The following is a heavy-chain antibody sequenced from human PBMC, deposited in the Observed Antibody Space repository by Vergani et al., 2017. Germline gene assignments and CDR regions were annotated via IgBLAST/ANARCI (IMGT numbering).Heavy chain of an antibody. Sequence: KFQGRVTITRDTSASTAYMERSSLRSEDTAVYYCARDGDGDDYGMDVWGQGTTVTVSS. CDR3: ARDGDGDDYGMDV. J-gene: IGHJ6*02. V-gene: IGHV1-3*01. D-gene: IGHD4-17*01.